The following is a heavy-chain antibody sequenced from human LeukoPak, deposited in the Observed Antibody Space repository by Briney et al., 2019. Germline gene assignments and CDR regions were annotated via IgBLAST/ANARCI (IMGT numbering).Heavy chain of an antibody. J-gene: IGHJ4*02. CDR2: ISGSGGST. Sequence: GGSLRLSCAASGFTFSTYAMTWVRLAPGKGLEWVSAISGSGGSTYYADSVKGRFTISRDNSKNTLYLQMNSLRAEDTAVYYCAKEGGYVPAHIFDYWGQGTLVTVSS. CDR1: GFTFSTYA. V-gene: IGHV3-23*01. CDR3: AKEGGYVPAHIFDY. D-gene: IGHD5-12*01.